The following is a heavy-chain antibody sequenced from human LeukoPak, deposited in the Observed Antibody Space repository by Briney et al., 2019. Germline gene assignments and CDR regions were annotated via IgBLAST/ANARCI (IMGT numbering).Heavy chain of an antibody. CDR1: GGTFSSYA. D-gene: IGHD3-22*01. CDR3: ASPSYHSYYYDSSGFTRGAFDI. Sequence: ASVKVSCKASGGTFSSYAISWVRQAPGQGLEWMGRIIPILGIANYAQKFLGRVTITADKSTSTAYMELSSLRSEDTAVYYCASPSYHSYYYDSSGFTRGAFDIWGQGTMVTVSS. CDR2: IIPILGIA. J-gene: IGHJ3*02. V-gene: IGHV1-69*04.